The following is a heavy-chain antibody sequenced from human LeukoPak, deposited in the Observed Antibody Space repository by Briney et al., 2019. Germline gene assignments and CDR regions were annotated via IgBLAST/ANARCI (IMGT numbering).Heavy chain of an antibody. CDR1: GFTFSNYA. D-gene: IGHD1-26*01. CDR3: AKDLAGSGSYSFDY. J-gene: IGHJ4*02. CDR2: ISGSGGST. V-gene: IGHV3-23*01. Sequence: GGSLRLSCAASGFTFSNYAMSWVRQAPGRGLEWVSAISGSGGSTYYADSVKGRFTISRDNSKNTLYLQMNSLRAEDTAVYYCAKDLAGSGSYSFDYWGQGTLVTVSS.